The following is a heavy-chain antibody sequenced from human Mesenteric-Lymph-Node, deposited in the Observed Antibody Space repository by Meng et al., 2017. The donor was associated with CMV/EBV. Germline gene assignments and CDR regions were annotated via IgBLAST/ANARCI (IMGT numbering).Heavy chain of an antibody. V-gene: IGHV3-21*01. J-gene: IGHJ6*02. CDR2: ISSSSSYI. Sequence: GESLKISCAASGFTFSDYYMSWVRQAPGKGLEWVSSISSSSSYIYYADSVKGRFTISRDNAKNSLYLQMNSLRAEDTAVYYCTADTVSTSDYSMDVWGQGTTVTVSS. CDR1: GFTFSDYY. D-gene: IGHD4-17*01. CDR3: TADTVSTSDYSMDV.